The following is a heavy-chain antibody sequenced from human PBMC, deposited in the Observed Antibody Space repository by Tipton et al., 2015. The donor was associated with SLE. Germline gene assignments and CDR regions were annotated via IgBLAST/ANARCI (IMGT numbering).Heavy chain of an antibody. J-gene: IGHJ5*02. D-gene: IGHD2-2*02. CDR3: AKAGAVVPAAIRGWFDP. CDR2: ISSSSSYT. CDR1: GFTFSDYY. Sequence: SLRLSCAASGFTFSDYYMSWIRQAPGKGLEWVSYISSSSSYTNYADSVKGRFTISRDNAKNSLYLQMNSLRAEDTAVYYCAKAGAVVPAAIRGWFDPWGQGTLVTVSS. V-gene: IGHV3-11*06.